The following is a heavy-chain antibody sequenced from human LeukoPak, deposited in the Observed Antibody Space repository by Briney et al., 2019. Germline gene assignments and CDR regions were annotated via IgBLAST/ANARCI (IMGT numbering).Heavy chain of an antibody. CDR3: ATSPTYYYDISGYSFDY. V-gene: IGHV1-69*06. J-gene: IGHJ4*02. D-gene: IGHD3-22*01. CDR1: GDTFSSYA. CDR2: IIPIFGTT. Sequence: AVKVSCKASGDTFSSYAISWVRQAPGQGLEWMGGIIPIFGTTNYAQKFQGRVTITADKSTSTAYMELSSLRSEDTAFYYCATSPTYYYDISGYSFDYWGQGTLVTVSS.